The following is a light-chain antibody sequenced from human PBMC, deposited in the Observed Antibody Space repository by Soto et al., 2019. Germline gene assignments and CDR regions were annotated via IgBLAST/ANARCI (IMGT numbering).Light chain of an antibody. J-gene: IGKJ4*01. CDR2: DAS. CDR3: QQCYSPPLS. CDR1: QTVRNNY. V-gene: IGKV3D-20*02. Sequence: FVLTQSPATLSLSPGERATLSCRASQTVRNNYLAWYQQKPGQAPRLLIYDASSRATGIPDRFSGSGSGTDFTLTISGLQPEDFASYYCQQCYSPPLSFGGGTKVDIK.